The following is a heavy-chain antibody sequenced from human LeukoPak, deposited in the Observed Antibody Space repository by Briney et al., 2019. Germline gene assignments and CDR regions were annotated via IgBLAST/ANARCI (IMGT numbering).Heavy chain of an antibody. J-gene: IGHJ3*02. D-gene: IGHD3-22*01. CDR1: GGSFSGYY. CDR2: INHSGST. Sequence: SETLSLTCAVYGGSFSGYYWSWIRQPPGKGLEWIGEINHSGSTNYNPSLKSRVTISVDTSKNQFSLKLSSVTAADTAVYYCARLNDRADAFDIWGQGTMVTVSS. CDR3: ARLNDRADAFDI. V-gene: IGHV4-34*01.